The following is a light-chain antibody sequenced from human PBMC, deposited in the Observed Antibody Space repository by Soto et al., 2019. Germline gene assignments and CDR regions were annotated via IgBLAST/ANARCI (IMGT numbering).Light chain of an antibody. CDR2: GAS. CDR3: QQYGSSPRT. V-gene: IGKV3-20*01. CDR1: QSVSSSY. Sequence: EIVLTQSPGTLSLSPGERATLSCRASQSVSSSYLAWYQQKPGQAPRLLIYGASSRATGIPDRFSGSGSGTDFTLTISRLEPEDFAVDYCQQYGSSPRTFGQGHKVEIK. J-gene: IGKJ1*01.